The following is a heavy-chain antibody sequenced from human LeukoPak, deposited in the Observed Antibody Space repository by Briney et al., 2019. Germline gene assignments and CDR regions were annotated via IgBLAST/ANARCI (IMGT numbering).Heavy chain of an antibody. J-gene: IGHJ4*02. CDR3: ARDWAIVGATHFDY. D-gene: IGHD1-26*01. Sequence: ASVKVSCKASGYTFTGYYMHWVRQAPGQGLEWMGWINPNSGGTNYAQKFQGRVTMTTDTSTSTAYMELRSLRSDDTAVYYCARDWAIVGATHFDYWGQGTLVTVSS. CDR1: GYTFTGYY. V-gene: IGHV1-2*02. CDR2: INPNSGGT.